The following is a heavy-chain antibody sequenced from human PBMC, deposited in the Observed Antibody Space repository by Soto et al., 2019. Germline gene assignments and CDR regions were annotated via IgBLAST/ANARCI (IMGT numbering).Heavy chain of an antibody. Sequence: PSEALSLTCAVSGDSISSGGYYWSWIRQHPGKGLEWIGYIYYSGSTYYNPSLKSRVIISVDTSNNQFSLKLSSVTAADAAVYYCARDRSHGSSGFDYWGQGTLVTVSS. CDR3: ARDRSHGSSGFDY. D-gene: IGHD6-6*01. V-gene: IGHV4-31*11. J-gene: IGHJ4*02. CDR2: IYYSGST. CDR1: GDSISSGGYY.